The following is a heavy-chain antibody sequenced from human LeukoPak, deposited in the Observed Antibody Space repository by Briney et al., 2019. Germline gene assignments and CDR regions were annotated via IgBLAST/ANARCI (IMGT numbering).Heavy chain of an antibody. CDR3: ARGASGSYYSLFFIFGY. J-gene: IGHJ4*02. D-gene: IGHD3-10*01. Sequence: GESLKISCKGSGYSFTSYWIGWVRQLPGKGLEWMGIIYPGDSDNRYSTSFQGQVTISADKSISTAYLQWSSLKASDTAMYYCARGASGSYYSLFFIFGYWGQGTLVTVSS. CDR2: IYPGDSDN. CDR1: GYSFTSYW. V-gene: IGHV5-51*01.